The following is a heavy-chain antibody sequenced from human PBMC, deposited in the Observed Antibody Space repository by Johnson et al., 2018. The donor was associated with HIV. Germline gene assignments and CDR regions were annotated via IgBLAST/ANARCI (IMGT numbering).Heavy chain of an antibody. CDR1: GFTVSSNY. D-gene: IGHD1-26*01. CDR3: ARDGEWELEDAFDI. J-gene: IGHJ3*02. Sequence: VQVVESGGGLIQPGGSLRLSCAAYGFTVSSNYMSWVRQAPGKGLEWVSVIYSGGSTYNADSVKGRFTISRDNSKNTLYLQMNSLRAEDTAVYYCARDGEWELEDAFDIWGQGTMVTVSS. CDR2: IYSGGST. V-gene: IGHV3-66*03.